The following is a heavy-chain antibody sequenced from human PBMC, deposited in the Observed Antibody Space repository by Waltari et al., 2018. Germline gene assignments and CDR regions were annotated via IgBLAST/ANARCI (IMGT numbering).Heavy chain of an antibody. Sequence: EVQLVESGGGLVQPGGSLRLSCAASGCTFRSYSMNWVRQDPGKGLEWVSYISSSSSTIYYADSVKGRFTISRDNAKNSLYLQMNSLRAEDTAVYYCARGVPRYYYDSSGYHDYWGQGTLVTVSS. D-gene: IGHD3-22*01. CDR2: ISSSSSTI. CDR1: GCTFRSYS. CDR3: ARGVPRYYYDSSGYHDY. J-gene: IGHJ4*02. V-gene: IGHV3-48*04.